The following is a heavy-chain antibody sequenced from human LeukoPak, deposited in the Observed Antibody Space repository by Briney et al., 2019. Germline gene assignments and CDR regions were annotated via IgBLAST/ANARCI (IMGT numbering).Heavy chain of an antibody. D-gene: IGHD3-22*01. CDR1: GYTLTELS. CDR3: ATANPATKDSSGFMYYFDY. CDR2: FDPEDGET. Sequence: ASVKVSCKVSGYTLTELSMHWVRQAPGKGLEWMGGFDPEDGETIYAQKFQGRVSMTEDTSTDTAYMELSRLRSEDTAVYYCATANPATKDSSGFMYYFDYWGQGTLVTVSS. V-gene: IGHV1-24*01. J-gene: IGHJ4*02.